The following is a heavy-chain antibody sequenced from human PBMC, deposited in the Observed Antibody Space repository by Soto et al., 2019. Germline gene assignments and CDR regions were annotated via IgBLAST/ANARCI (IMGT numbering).Heavy chain of an antibody. V-gene: IGHV3-15*01. CDR2: IKSKSDGGTT. Sequence: GSLRLSGAASGVNFSDAWMSLVGQAPGKGLDWVGRIKSKSDGGTTEYAAPVRGRFTISRDDSKNTLYLQMNSLKTEDTAVYYCTTDLWRIAVVVGSTGYFNPWGQGTPVTVSS. D-gene: IGHD2-15*01. CDR1: GVNFSDAW. CDR3: TTDLWRIAVVVGSTGYFNP. J-gene: IGHJ5*02.